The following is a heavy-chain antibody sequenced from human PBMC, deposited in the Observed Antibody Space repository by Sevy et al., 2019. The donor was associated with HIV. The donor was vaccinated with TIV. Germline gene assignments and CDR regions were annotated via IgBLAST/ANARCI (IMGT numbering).Heavy chain of an antibody. CDR2: IRSKAYGGTT. D-gene: IGHD3-3*01. CDR3: TRVFWSGYYPYFDY. V-gene: IGHV3-49*03. J-gene: IGHJ4*02. CDR1: GFTFGDYA. Sequence: GGSLRLSCTASGFTFGDYAMSWFRQAPGKGLEWVGFIRSKAYGGTTEYAGSVKGRFTISRDDSKSIAYLQMNSLKTEDTAVYYCTRVFWSGYYPYFDYWGQGTLVTVSS.